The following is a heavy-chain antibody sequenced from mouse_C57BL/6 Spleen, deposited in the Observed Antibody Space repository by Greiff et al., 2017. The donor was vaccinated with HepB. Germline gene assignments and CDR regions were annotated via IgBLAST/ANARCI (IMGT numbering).Heavy chain of an antibody. CDR2: IYPGDGDT. Sequence: QVQLQQSGPELVKPGASVKISCKASGYAFSSSWMNWVKQRPGKGLEWIGRIYPGDGDTNYNGKFKGKATLTADKSSSPAYMQLSSLTSEDSAVYFCARDVYYGSSYHYYAMDYWGQGTSVTVSS. J-gene: IGHJ4*01. D-gene: IGHD1-1*01. V-gene: IGHV1-82*01. CDR3: ARDVYYGSSYHYYAMDY. CDR1: GYAFSSSW.